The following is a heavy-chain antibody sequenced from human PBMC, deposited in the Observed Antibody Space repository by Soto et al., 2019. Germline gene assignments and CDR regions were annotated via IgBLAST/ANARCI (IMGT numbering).Heavy chain of an antibody. CDR2: MNPNSGNT. CDR1: GYTFTSYD. Sequence: QVQLVQSGAEVKKPGASVKVSCKASGYTFTSYDINWVRQATGQGLEWMGWMNPNSGNTGYAQKFQGRVTMTRNTSXSXDYMELSSLRSEDTAVYYCARGRLRYFDWSPNAFDIWGQGTMVTVSS. V-gene: IGHV1-8*01. D-gene: IGHD3-9*01. CDR3: ARGRLRYFDWSPNAFDI. J-gene: IGHJ3*02.